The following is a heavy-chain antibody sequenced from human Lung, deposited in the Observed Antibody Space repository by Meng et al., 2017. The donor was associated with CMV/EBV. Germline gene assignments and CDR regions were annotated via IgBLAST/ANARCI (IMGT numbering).Heavy chain of an antibody. Sequence: GESXKISCAASGFTFTTYAMHWVRQASGKGLEWVGHSRSKDFSYATEFAASVKGRFTISRDESKNTAHLQMNSLKTEDTAVYYCTKDWSHAMDVWGQGTTVTVSS. V-gene: IGHV3-73*01. CDR1: GFTFTTYA. CDR3: TKDWSHAMDV. D-gene: IGHD1-1*01. CDR2: SRSKDFSYAT. J-gene: IGHJ6*02.